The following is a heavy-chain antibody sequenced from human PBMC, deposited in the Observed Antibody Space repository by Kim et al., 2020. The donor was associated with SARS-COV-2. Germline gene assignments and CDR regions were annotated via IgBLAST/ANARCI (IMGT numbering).Heavy chain of an antibody. CDR2: ISSSSGTI. J-gene: IGHJ5*02. V-gene: IGHV3-48*04. Sequence: GGSLRLSCAASGFTFSAYTMNWVRQAPGKGLEWISYISSSSGTIYYADSVKGRFTISRDNAKSSLYLQMNSLRAEDTAVYYCARGKVGWSWFDPWGQGTL. CDR1: GFTFSAYT. D-gene: IGHD3-3*01. CDR3: ARGKVGWSWFDP.